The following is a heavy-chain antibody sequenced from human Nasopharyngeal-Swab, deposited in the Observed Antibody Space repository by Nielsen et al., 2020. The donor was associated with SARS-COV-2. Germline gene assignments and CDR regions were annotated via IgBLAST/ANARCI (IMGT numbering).Heavy chain of an antibody. V-gene: IGHV1-69*10. D-gene: IGHD3-22*01. Sequence: WARQAPGQGLEWMGGIIPILGIANYAQKFQGRVTITADKSTSTAYMELSSLRSEDTAVYYCASGAEDYDSSGYYPYFYYWGQGTLVTVSS. CDR2: IIPILGIA. CDR3: ASGAEDYDSSGYYPYFYY. J-gene: IGHJ4*02.